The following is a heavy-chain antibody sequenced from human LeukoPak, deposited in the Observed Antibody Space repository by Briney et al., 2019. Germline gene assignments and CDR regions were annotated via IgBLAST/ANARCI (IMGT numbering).Heavy chain of an antibody. Sequence: SETLSLTCTVSGASISSGNYYWDWIRQPPGKGLEWIGGISYSGGTYYNPSLKSRVTISVDTSKNQFSLKLSSVTAADTAMYYCARRAAEITIFGVVPRGFDPWGQGTLVTVSS. CDR2: ISYSGGT. CDR3: ARRAAEITIFGVVPRGFDP. D-gene: IGHD3-3*01. CDR1: GASISSGNYY. V-gene: IGHV4-39*01. J-gene: IGHJ5*02.